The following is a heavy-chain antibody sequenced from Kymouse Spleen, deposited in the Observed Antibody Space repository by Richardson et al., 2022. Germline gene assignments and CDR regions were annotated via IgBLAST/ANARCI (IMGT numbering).Heavy chain of an antibody. V-gene: IGHV4-39*01. J-gene: IGHJ4*02. CDR1: GGSISSSSYY. CDR2: IYYSGST. Sequence: QLQLQESGPGLVKPSETLSLTCTVSGGSISSSSYYWGWIRQPPGKGLEWIGSIYYSGSTYYNPSLKSRVTISVDTSKNQFSLKLSSVTAADTAVYYCARV*WELPFDYWGQGTLVTVSS. CDR3: ARV*WELPFDY. D-gene: IGHD1-26*01.